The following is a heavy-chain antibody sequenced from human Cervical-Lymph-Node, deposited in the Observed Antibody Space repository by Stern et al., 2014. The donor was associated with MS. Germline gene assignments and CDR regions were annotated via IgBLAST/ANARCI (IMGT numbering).Heavy chain of an antibody. CDR3: VAYASGDNINY. J-gene: IGHJ4*02. D-gene: IGHD2-2*01. CDR2: IWHDGSNE. Sequence: QVQLVQSGGGVVQPGRSLRLSCVAFGFTFSSHGMHWVRQAPGKGLEWVAVIWHDGSNENYASTVKGRVTISRDNSKNTLYLQMNSLRAEDTAVYYCVAYASGDNINYWGQGTLVTVSS. V-gene: IGHV3-33*01. CDR1: GFTFSSHG.